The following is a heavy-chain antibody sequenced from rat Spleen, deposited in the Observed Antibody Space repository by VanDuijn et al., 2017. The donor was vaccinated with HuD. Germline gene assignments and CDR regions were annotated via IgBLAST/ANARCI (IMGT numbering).Heavy chain of an antibody. CDR3: ARHYGGYSEYVMDA. CDR1: GFTFSDYG. D-gene: IGHD1-11*01. CDR2: ISTGGGNT. V-gene: IGHV5S13*01. Sequence: EVQLVESGGGLVQPGRSLKLSCAASGFTFSDYGMAWVRQTPTKGLEWVASISTGGGNTYYRDSVKGRFTISRDNAKSTLYLQMDSLRSEDTATYYCARHYGGYSEYVMDAWGQGASVTVSS. J-gene: IGHJ4*01.